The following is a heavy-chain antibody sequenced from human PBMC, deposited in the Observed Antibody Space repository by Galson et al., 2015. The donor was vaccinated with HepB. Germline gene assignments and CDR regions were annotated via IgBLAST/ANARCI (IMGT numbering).Heavy chain of an antibody. CDR1: GFTFSSHA. V-gene: IGHV3-30*04. Sequence: SLRLSCAASGFTFSSHAMNWVRQAPGKGLEWVAVITDDGSHEYYADSVKGRFTISRDNPKNTLFLEMNSLSVDDTAMYSCARDPIAAPGSVFDIWGQGTMVSVSS. CDR2: ITDDGSHE. J-gene: IGHJ3*02. CDR3: ARDPIAAPGSVFDI. D-gene: IGHD6-13*01.